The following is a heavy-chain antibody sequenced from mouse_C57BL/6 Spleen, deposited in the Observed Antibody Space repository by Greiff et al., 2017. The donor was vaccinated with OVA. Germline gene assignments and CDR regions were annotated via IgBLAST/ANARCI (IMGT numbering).Heavy chain of an antibody. CDR1: GYSITSGYD. V-gene: IGHV3-1*01. CDR3: ARDRYGWYFDV. CDR2: ISYSGST. J-gene: IGHJ1*03. Sequence: EVQLVESGPGMVKPSQSLSLTCTVTGYSITSGYDWHWIRHFPGNKLEWMGYISYSGSTNYNPSLKSRISITHDTSKNHFFLKLNSVTTEDTATYYCARDRYGWYFDVWGTGTTVTVSS. D-gene: IGHD1-1*02.